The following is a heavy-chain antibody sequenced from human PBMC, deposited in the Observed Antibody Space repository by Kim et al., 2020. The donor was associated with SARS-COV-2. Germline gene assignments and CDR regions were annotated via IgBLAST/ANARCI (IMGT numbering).Heavy chain of an antibody. CDR3: ARQGGTYYYYGMDV. J-gene: IGHJ6*02. CDR2: MNPNSGNT. V-gene: IGHV1-8*01. D-gene: IGHD1-1*01. CDR1: GYTFTSYD. Sequence: ASVKVSCKASGYTFTSYDINWVRQATGQGLEWMGWMNPNSGNTGYAQKFQGRVTMTRNTSISTAYMELSSLRSEDTAVYYCARQGGTYYYYGMDVWGQGTTVTVSS.